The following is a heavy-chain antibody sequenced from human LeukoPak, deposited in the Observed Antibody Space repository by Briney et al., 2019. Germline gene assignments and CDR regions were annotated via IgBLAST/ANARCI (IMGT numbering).Heavy chain of an antibody. CDR3: ARGAYGDE. CDR1: GYTLTSYG. Sequence: ASVKVSCEASGYTLTSYGINWMRQAPGQGLEWMGWISTQSGNTNYAQKVQGRLTLTTDRSTNTAYMELRSLRSDDTAVYYCARGAYGDEWGQGTMVTVSS. J-gene: IGHJ4*02. D-gene: IGHD4-17*01. CDR2: ISTQSGNT. V-gene: IGHV1-18*01.